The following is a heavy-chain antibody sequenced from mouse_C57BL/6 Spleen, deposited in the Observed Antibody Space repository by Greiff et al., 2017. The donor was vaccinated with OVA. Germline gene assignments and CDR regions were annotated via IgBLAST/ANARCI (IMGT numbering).Heavy chain of an antibody. J-gene: IGHJ1*03. Sequence: VQLQQPGAELVKPGASVKLSCKASGYTFTSYWMHWVKQRPGQGLEWIGMIHPSSGSTNYNEKFKSKATLTVDKSSSTAYMQLSSLTSEDSAVYYCARKGWDWYFDVWGTGTTVTVSS. CDR3: ARKGWDWYFDV. D-gene: IGHD3-3*01. CDR2: IHPSSGST. CDR1: GYTFTSYW. V-gene: IGHV1-64*01.